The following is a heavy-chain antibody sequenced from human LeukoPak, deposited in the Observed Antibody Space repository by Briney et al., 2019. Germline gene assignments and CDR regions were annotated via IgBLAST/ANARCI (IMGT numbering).Heavy chain of an antibody. V-gene: IGHV3-21*01. D-gene: IGHD4-17*01. J-gene: IGHJ6*02. CDR2: ISSSSSYI. Sequence: PGGSLRLSCAASGFTLSSYSMNWVRQAPGKGLEWVSSISSSSSYIYYADSVKGRFTISRDNAKNSLCLQMNSLRAEDTAVYYCERAEGDYLNYYGMHVWGQGTTVTVSS. CDR3: ERAEGDYLNYYGMHV. CDR1: GFTLSSYS.